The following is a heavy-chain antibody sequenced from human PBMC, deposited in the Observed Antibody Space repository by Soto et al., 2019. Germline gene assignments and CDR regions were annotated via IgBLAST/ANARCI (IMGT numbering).Heavy chain of an antibody. CDR1: GFSLSTIGVA. J-gene: IGHJ4*02. Sequence: QITLKESGPTLVKPTQTLTLTCTFSGFSLSTIGVAVGWIRQPPGKALEWLALISRDDDKRYSPSLNSRLTVTKDTSKNQVVLTITNMDPVDTATYFCAHQSRGNRFPSAYWGQGILVTVSS. CDR2: ISRDDDK. CDR3: AHQSRGNRFPSAY. D-gene: IGHD1-1*01. V-gene: IGHV2-5*02.